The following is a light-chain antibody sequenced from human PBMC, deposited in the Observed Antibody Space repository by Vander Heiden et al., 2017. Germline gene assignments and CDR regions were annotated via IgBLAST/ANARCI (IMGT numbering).Light chain of an antibody. V-gene: IGKV1-39*01. Sequence: DIQMTQSPSSLSASVGDRVTITCRASQSISSYLNWYQQKPGKAPKLLIYAASSLQSGVPSRFSGSGSGTDFTLTISSLQPEDFATYYCQQSYSTPSTFAHETKLEI. CDR3: QQSYSTPST. CDR1: QSISSY. J-gene: IGKJ2*01. CDR2: AAS.